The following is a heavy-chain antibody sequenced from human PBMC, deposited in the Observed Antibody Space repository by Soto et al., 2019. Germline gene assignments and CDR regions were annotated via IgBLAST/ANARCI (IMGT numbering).Heavy chain of an antibody. CDR2: IYYSGST. V-gene: IGHV4-59*01. CDR3: ARGALELRYFDWSPYYFDY. CDR1: GGSINSYY. D-gene: IGHD3-9*01. Sequence: SETLSLTCTVSGGSINSYYWSWIRQPPGKGLEWIGYIYYSGSTNYNPSLKSRVTISVDTSKNQFSLKLSSVTAADTAVYYCARGALELRYFDWSPYYFDYWGQGTLVTVSS. J-gene: IGHJ4*02.